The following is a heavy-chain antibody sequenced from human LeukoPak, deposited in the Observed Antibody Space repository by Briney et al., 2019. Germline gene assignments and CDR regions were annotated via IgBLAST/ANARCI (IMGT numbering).Heavy chain of an antibody. CDR3: ARVVRGVVTSNWFDP. J-gene: IGHJ5*02. CDR1: GDSLNTYY. D-gene: IGHD2-21*02. V-gene: IGHV4-59*01. CDR2: VASSGTS. Sequence: SQTLSLTCTVSGDSLNTYYWTWIRQTPGKELEWIGFVASSGTSNSNPPLKSRVSISIDTSKNQFSLALTSLTPADTAVYYCARVVRGVVTSNWFDPWGQGTLVSVSS.